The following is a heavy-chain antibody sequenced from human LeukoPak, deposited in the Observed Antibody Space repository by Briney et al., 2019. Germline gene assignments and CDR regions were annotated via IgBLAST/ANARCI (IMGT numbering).Heavy chain of an antibody. Sequence: ASVKVSCKASGYTSTGYYMHWVRQAPGQGLEWMGWINPNSGGTNYAQKFQGRVTMTRDTSISTAYMELSRLRSDDTAVYYCARGGERYYYDSSGSLWDFYYWGQGTLVTVSS. CDR1: GYTSTGYY. J-gene: IGHJ4*02. V-gene: IGHV1-2*02. CDR2: INPNSGGT. D-gene: IGHD3-22*01. CDR3: ARGGERYYYDSSGSLWDFYY.